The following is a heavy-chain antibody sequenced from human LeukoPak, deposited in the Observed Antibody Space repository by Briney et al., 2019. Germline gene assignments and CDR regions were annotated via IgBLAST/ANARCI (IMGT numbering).Heavy chain of an antibody. CDR1: GRSFSGYY. J-gene: IGHJ6*02. V-gene: IGHV4-34*01. D-gene: IGHD5-18*01. CDR3: ARTNTAMVRKYYYYGMDV. CDR2: INHSGST. Sequence: SETLSLTCAVYGRSFSGYYWSWIRQPPGKGLEWIGEINHSGSTNYNPSLKGRVTISVDTSKNQFSLKLSFVTAADTAVYYCARTNTAMVRKYYYYGMDVWGQGTTVTVSS.